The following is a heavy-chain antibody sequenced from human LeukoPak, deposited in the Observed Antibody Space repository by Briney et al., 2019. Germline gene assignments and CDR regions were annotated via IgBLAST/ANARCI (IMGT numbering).Heavy chain of an antibody. V-gene: IGHV3-7*01. J-gene: IGHJ4*02. Sequence: GGSLRLSCAASGFMFNNYWMTWVRQAPGKGLEWVGNINQDGSDKYYEDSVKGRFTISRDNAKNSLYLQMNSLRAEDTAVYYCAREKGRGVISPYYDYWGQGTRVTVSS. D-gene: IGHD3-10*01. CDR1: GFMFNNYW. CDR3: AREKGRGVISPYYDY. CDR2: INQDGSDK.